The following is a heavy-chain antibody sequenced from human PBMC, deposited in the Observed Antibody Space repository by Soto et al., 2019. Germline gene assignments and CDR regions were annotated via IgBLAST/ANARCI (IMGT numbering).Heavy chain of an antibody. D-gene: IGHD2-15*01. Sequence: QVQLVQSGAEVKKPGASVKVSCKASGYTFTSYGISWVRQAPGQGLEWMGWISAYNGNTNYAQKLQGRVTMTTDTSXXTAYMERRSRRSDDTAVYYCARVSPCSGGSCGMDVWGQGTTVTVSS. J-gene: IGHJ6*02. CDR2: ISAYNGNT. CDR1: GYTFTSYG. CDR3: ARVSPCSGGSCGMDV. V-gene: IGHV1-18*01.